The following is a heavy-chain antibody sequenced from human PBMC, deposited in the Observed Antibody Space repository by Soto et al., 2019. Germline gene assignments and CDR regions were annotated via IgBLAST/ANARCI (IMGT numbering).Heavy chain of an antibody. CDR3: AKDAVPSNGKWAWFDS. J-gene: IGHJ5*01. CDR2: IGGGGTDT. Sequence: DVQLLESGGGLVQPGGSLTLSCAASRFTFSDFAMSWVRHAPGKGLEWVSSIGGGGTDTYYADSVKGRFTISRDNSKNTLYLQMDGLRDEDTAVYYCAKDAVPSNGKWAWFDSWGQGTLVIVSS. CDR1: RFTFSDFA. D-gene: IGHD1-26*01. V-gene: IGHV3-23*01.